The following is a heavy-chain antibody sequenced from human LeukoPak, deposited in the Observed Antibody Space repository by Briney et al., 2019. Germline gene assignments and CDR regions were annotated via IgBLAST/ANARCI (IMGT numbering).Heavy chain of an antibody. D-gene: IGHD1-26*01. CDR1: GFTFSSYG. V-gene: IGHV3-30*02. CDR2: IRYDGSNK. J-gene: IGHJ4*02. CDR3: ARGNYYAVDY. Sequence: PGGSLRLSCAASGFTFSSYGMHWVRQAPGKGLEWVAFIRYDGSNKYYADSVKGRFTISRDISRNTLYLQMNSLRAEDTAVYYCARGNYYAVDYWGQGTLVTVSS.